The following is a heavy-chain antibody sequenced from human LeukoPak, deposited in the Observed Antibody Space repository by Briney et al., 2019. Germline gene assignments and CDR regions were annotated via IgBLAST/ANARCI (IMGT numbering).Heavy chain of an antibody. Sequence: PGGSLRLSCAASGFTFSNYAMTWVRQAPGKGLEWVSGISGSGGSTYYADSVKGRFTVSRDNSKNTLFLQMNSLRAEDTAVYYCAMDSAWLPLKFDYWGPGTLVAVST. D-gene: IGHD5-24*01. J-gene: IGHJ4*02. CDR1: GFTFSNYA. CDR2: ISGSGGST. V-gene: IGHV3-23*01. CDR3: AMDSAWLPLKFDY.